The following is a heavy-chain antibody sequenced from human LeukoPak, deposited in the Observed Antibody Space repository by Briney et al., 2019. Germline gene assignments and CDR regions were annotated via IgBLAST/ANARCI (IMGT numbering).Heavy chain of an antibody. CDR2: IYPGDSDT. J-gene: IGHJ4*02. CDR1: GYRFTTYW. D-gene: IGHD2-21*01. CDR3: ARWSGYGDSSDY. V-gene: IGHV5-51*01. Sequence: GESLQISCKGSGYRFTTYWVGWVRQMPGKGLEWMGIIYPGDSDTRYSPSFQGQVTTSADKSISTASLQWSSLKASDTAMYYCARWSGYGDSSDYWGQGTLVTVSS.